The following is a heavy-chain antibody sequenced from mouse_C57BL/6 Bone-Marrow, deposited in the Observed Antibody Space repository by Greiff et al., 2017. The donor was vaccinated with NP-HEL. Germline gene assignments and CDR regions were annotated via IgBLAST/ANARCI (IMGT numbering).Heavy chain of an antibody. CDR2: INPSSGYT. Sequence: VKLVESGAELARPGASVKMSCKASGYTFTSYTMHWVKQRPGQGLEWIGYINPSSGYTKYNQKFKDKATLTADKSSSTAYMQLSSLTSEDSAVYYCARNPMDNWGQGTSVTVSS. CDR1: GYTFTSYT. CDR3: ARNPMDN. J-gene: IGHJ4*01. V-gene: IGHV1-4*01.